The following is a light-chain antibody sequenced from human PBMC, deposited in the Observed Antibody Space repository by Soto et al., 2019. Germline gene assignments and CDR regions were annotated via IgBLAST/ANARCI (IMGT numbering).Light chain of an antibody. J-gene: IGLJ2*01. CDR1: STNIGRNT. CDR3: AALDDSLNGVV. Sequence: QSVLTQTPSASGTPGQRVSLSCSGSSTNIGRNTVIWYQQVPGTTPKVLIYSNSQRPSWVPDRFSGSKSGTSASLAISGLQSDDEADYYCAALDDSLNGVVFGGGTKVTVL. CDR2: SNS. V-gene: IGLV1-44*01.